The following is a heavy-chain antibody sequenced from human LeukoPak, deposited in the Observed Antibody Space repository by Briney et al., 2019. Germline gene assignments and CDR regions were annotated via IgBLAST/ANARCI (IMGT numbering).Heavy chain of an antibody. V-gene: IGHV4-30-2*05. Sequence: SETLSLTCAVSGGSISSGGYSWSWIRQPPGKGLEWIGYIYYSGSTYYNPSLKSRVTISVDTSKNQFSLKLSSVTAADTAVYYCARTYSSSWYDYWGQGTLVTVSS. J-gene: IGHJ4*02. CDR1: GGSISSGGYS. CDR3: ARTYSSSWYDY. D-gene: IGHD6-13*01. CDR2: IYYSGST.